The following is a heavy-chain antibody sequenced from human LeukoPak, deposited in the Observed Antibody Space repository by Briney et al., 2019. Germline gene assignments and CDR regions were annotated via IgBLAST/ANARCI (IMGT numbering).Heavy chain of an antibody. D-gene: IGHD3-9*01. Sequence: SETLSLTCTVSGGSISSSSHYWGWIRRTPGKGLEWIGSIYYSGNTYYNPSLRSRVTISLDTSQNQFSLKLSSVTAADTAVYYCARHGGACYDILTGNFDYWGQGTLVTVSS. V-gene: IGHV4-39*01. CDR1: GGSISSSSHY. J-gene: IGHJ4*02. CDR3: ARHGGACYDILTGNFDY. CDR2: IYYSGNT.